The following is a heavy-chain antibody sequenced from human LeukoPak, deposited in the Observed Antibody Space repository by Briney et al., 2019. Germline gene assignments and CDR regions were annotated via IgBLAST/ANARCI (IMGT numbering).Heavy chain of an antibody. CDR3: AKGPITEIDY. CDR1: GFTFSSYG. J-gene: IGHJ4*02. CDR2: IPYDGSNK. D-gene: IGHD3-10*01. V-gene: IGHV3-30*02. Sequence: GGSLRLSCAAAGFTFSSYGMHWVRQAPGKGLEWVAFIPYDGSNKYYADSVKGRFTISRDNSMNTLYLQMNSLRAEDTAVYYCAKGPITEIDYWGQGTLVTVSS.